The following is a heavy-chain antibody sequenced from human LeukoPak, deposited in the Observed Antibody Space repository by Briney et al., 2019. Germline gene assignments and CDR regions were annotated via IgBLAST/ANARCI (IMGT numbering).Heavy chain of an antibody. J-gene: IGHJ3*02. V-gene: IGHV6-1*01. Sequence: SQTLSLTCAISGDSVSSNSAAWNWIRQSPSRGLEWLGRTYYRSKWYNEYAVSVKSRITINPDTSKNQFSLQLNSVTPEDTAVYYCARDRVRQQLVLCGAFDIWGQGTMVTVSS. CDR3: ARDRVRQQLVLCGAFDI. CDR2: TYYRSKWYN. CDR1: GDSVSSNSAA. D-gene: IGHD6-13*01.